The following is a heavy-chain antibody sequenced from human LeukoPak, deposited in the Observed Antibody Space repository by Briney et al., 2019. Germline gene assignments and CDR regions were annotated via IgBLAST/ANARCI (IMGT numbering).Heavy chain of an antibody. V-gene: IGHV1-69*13. D-gene: IGHD3-3*01. J-gene: IGHJ4*02. Sequence: SVKVSCEASGGTFSSYAISWVRQAPGQGLEWMGGIIPIFGTANYAQKFQGRVTITADESTSTAYMELSSLRSEDTAIYYCASPVKYYDTWSGYPPFDYWGQGTLVTVSS. CDR2: IIPIFGTA. CDR1: GGTFSSYA. CDR3: ASPVKYYDTWSGYPPFDY.